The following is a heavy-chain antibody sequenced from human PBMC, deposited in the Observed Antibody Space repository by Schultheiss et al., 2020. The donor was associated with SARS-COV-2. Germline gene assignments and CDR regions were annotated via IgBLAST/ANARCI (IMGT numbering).Heavy chain of an antibody. Sequence: GGSLRLSCTASGFTFGDYAMSWVRQAPGKGLEWVGFIRSKAYGGTTEYAASVKGRFTISRDDSKSIAYLQMNSLKTEDTAVYYCAKDRVNWNYAGEYFQHWGQGTLVTVSS. CDR2: IRSKAYGGTT. CDR3: AKDRVNWNYAGEYFQH. D-gene: IGHD1-7*01. V-gene: IGHV3-49*04. CDR1: GFTFGDYA. J-gene: IGHJ1*01.